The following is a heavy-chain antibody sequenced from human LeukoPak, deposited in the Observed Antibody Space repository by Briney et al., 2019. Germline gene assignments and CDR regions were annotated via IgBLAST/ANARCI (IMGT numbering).Heavy chain of an antibody. Sequence: GSLRLSCAASGFTFSSHNMNWVRQAPGKGLEWVSSISGRGNYILYADSVKGRFTISRDSAKNSLSLQMNSLRAEDTAVYYCAKDQGFDYYDSSGYYLDYWGQGTLVTVSS. CDR3: AKDQGFDYYDSSGYYLDY. D-gene: IGHD3-22*01. CDR1: GFTFSSHN. J-gene: IGHJ4*02. V-gene: IGHV3-21*01. CDR2: ISGRGNYI.